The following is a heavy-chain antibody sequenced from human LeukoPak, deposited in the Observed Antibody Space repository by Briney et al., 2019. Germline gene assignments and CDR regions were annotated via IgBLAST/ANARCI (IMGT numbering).Heavy chain of an antibody. Sequence: SETLSLTCTVSGYSISSVYYWGWIRQPPGKGLEWIGSIFHSGSTHYNPSLKSRVTISVDTSKNQFSLKLSSVTAADTAVYYCARLRITMVRGVIRSPPSQKYYYYMDVWGKGTTVTISS. CDR3: ARLRITMVRGVIRSPPSQKYYYYMDV. V-gene: IGHV4-38-2*02. J-gene: IGHJ6*03. CDR1: GYSISSVYY. CDR2: IFHSGST. D-gene: IGHD3-10*01.